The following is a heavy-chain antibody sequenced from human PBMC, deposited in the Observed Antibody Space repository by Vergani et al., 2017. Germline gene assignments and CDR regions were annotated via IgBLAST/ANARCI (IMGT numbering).Heavy chain of an antibody. CDR2: ISGSGGST. D-gene: IGHD2-15*01. CDR1: GFTFSSYA. Sequence: EVQLLESGGGLVQPGGSLRLSCAASGFTFSSYAMSWVRQAPGKGLEWVSAISGSGGSTYYADSVKGRFTISRDNSKNTLYLQMNRLRAEERAVYYCAKGLVVVAAVGGMDVWGQGTTVTVSS. V-gene: IGHV3-23*01. J-gene: IGHJ6*02. CDR3: AKGLVVVAAVGGMDV.